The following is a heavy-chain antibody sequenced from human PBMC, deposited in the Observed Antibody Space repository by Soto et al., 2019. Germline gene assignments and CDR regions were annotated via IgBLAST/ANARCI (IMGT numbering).Heavy chain of an antibody. CDR3: ARSICSGGSCYLDIFDY. CDR1: GGSISSSSYY. D-gene: IGHD2-15*01. J-gene: IGHJ4*02. CDR2: IYYSGST. Sequence: QLQLQESGPGLVKPSETLSLTCTVSGGSISSSSYYWGWIRQPPGKGLEWIGSIYYSGSTYYNPSLKSRVTISVDTSKNQFSPKLSSVTAADTAVYYCARSICSGGSCYLDIFDYWGQGTLVTVSS. V-gene: IGHV4-39*01.